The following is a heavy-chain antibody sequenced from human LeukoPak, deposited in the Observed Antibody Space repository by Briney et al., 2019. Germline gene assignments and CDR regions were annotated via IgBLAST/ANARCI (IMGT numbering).Heavy chain of an antibody. V-gene: IGHV5-51*01. CDR1: GYSFTTYW. D-gene: IGHD3-16*02. CDR3: ARMIGLGEVSPYFDY. Sequence: GESLKISCKGSGYSFTTYWVAWVRQMPGKGLEWMGIIYPRDSDIRYSPPFQGQVTISADKSISTAYLQWNSLKASDTAMYYCARMIGLGEVSPYFDYWGQGSLVTVSS. J-gene: IGHJ4*02. CDR2: IYPRDSDI.